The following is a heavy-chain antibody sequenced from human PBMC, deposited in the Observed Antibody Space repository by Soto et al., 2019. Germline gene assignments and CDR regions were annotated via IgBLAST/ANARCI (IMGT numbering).Heavy chain of an antibody. CDR1: GFTFSGYA. Sequence: EVQLLESGGGLIQPGGSLRLSCAASGFTFSGYAMSWVRQAPGKGLEWVSAVSGSGGSTYYADSVKGRFTISRDNSKNTLYLQMNSLRAEDTAGYYCAKDHWGSYSGQGTLVTVSS. V-gene: IGHV3-23*01. CDR3: AKDHWGSY. J-gene: IGHJ4*02. D-gene: IGHD3-16*01. CDR2: VSGSGGST.